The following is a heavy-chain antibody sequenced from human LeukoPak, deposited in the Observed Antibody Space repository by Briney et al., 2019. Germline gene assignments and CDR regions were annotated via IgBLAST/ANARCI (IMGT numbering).Heavy chain of an antibody. V-gene: IGHV4-59*01. Sequence: SETLSLTCTVSGGSISSYYWSWIRQPPGKGLEWIGYIYYSGSTNYNPSLKSRVTISVDTSKNQFSLKLSSVTAADTAVYYCARSHKEGFGVVPLFDYWGQGTLVTVSS. CDR1: GGSISSYY. D-gene: IGHD3-3*01. J-gene: IGHJ4*02. CDR2: IYYSGST. CDR3: ARSHKEGFGVVPLFDY.